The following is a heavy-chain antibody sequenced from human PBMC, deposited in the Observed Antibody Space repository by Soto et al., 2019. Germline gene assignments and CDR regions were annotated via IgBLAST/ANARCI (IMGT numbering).Heavy chain of an antibody. J-gene: IGHJ3*02. CDR2: RTYASDYI. Sequence: PGGTRRLSWVASGCSFSKSSMKWVRQAPGKGMEWGSSRTYASDYIFYADSVKGGFTRSRDNGNNYIYLQMNRMRAEDTAVYYCATVGTGSSTPLDIWGHGTRGT. V-gene: IGHV3-21*01. CDR3: ATVGTGSSTPLDI. D-gene: IGHD2-15*01. CDR1: GCSFSKSS.